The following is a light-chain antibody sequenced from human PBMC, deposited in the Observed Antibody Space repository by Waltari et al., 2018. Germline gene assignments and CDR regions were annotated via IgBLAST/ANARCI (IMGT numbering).Light chain of an antibody. Sequence: DIVMTQSPDSLAVSLGERATINCKSSQSVLYSVNHKNYLAWYQQKPGQPPKLLIYWASTRESGVPERFSGSGSGTDFTLTISSLEAEDVAVYYCQQYYGIPRTFGQGTRVEIK. CDR3: QQYYGIPRT. CDR1: QSVLYSVNHKNY. V-gene: IGKV4-1*01. CDR2: WAS. J-gene: IGKJ1*01.